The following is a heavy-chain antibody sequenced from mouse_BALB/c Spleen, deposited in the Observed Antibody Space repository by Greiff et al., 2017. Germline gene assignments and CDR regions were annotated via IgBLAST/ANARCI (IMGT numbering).Heavy chain of an antibody. Sequence: DVQLQESGPGLVKPSQSLSLTCTVTGYSITSDYAWNWIRQFPGNKLEWMGYISYSGSTSYNPSLKSRISITRDTSKNQFFLQLNSVTTEDTATYYCARGPGFAYWGQGTLVTVSA. V-gene: IGHV3-2*02. CDR1: GYSITSDYA. CDR2: ISYSGST. J-gene: IGHJ3*01. CDR3: ARGPGFAY.